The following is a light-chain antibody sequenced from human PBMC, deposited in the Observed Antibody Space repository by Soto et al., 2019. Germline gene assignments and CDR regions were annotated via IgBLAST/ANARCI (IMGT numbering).Light chain of an antibody. V-gene: IGLV2-8*01. CDR3: SSYAGGNNLYV. Sequence: QSVLTQPPSASGSPGQSVTISCTGTSSDVGRYNYVSWYQQHPGKAPKLMISEVTKRPSGVPVRFSGSKSGNTASLTVSGLQAEDEADYYCSSYAGGNNLYVFGTGTKVTVL. CDR2: EVT. J-gene: IGLJ1*01. CDR1: SSDVGRYNY.